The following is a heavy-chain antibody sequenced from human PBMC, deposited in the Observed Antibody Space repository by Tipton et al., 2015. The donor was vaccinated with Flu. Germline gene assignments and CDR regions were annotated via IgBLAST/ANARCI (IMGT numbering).Heavy chain of an antibody. D-gene: IGHD2-15*01. CDR3: ARRGSGFDY. CDR2: IYYSGST. Sequence: TLSLTCTVSGGSISSSSYYWGWIRQPPGKGLEWIGSIYYSGSTYYNPSLKSRVTISVDTSKNRFSLKLSSVTAADTAVYYCARRGSGFDYWGQGTLVTVSS. CDR1: GGSISSSSYY. J-gene: IGHJ4*02. V-gene: IGHV4-39*01.